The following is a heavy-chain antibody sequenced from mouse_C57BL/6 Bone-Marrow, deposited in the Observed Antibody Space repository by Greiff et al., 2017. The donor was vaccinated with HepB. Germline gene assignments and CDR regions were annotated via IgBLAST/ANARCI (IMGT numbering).Heavy chain of an antibody. CDR1: GYTFTNYW. Sequence: QVTLKVSGAELVRPGTSVKMSCKASGYTFTNYWIGWAKQRPGHGLEWIGDIYPGGGYTNYNEKFKGKATLTADKSSSTAYMQFSSLTSEDSAIYYCARNFYYAMDYWGQGTSVTVSS. V-gene: IGHV1-63*01. CDR2: IYPGGGYT. CDR3: ARNFYYAMDY. J-gene: IGHJ4*01.